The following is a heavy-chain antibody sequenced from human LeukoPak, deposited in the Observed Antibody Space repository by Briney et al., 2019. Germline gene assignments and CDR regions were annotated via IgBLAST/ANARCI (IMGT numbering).Heavy chain of an antibody. CDR1: GFTLNKYW. D-gene: IGHD4-17*01. CDR2: ITGDGSDI. CDR3: ARDAYTTTSNWLDP. V-gene: IGHV3-74*01. Sequence: PGGSLRLSCEASGFTLNKYWMHWVRRAPGKGLVWVSRITGDGSDIAYADSVKGRFTVSRDDAKNTLFLQMTGLRVEDTAIYYCARDAYTTTSNWLDPWGQGTLVTVSS. J-gene: IGHJ5*02.